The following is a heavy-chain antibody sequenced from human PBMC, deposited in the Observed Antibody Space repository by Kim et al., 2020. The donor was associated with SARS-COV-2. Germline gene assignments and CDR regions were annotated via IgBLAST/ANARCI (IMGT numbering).Heavy chain of an antibody. V-gene: IGHV3-23*01. J-gene: IGHJ4*02. D-gene: IGHD3-3*01. Sequence: YADAVKGRFTISRDNSKNTLYLQMNSLRAEDTAVYYCAKAGSLSGGYYSYWGQGTLVTVSS. CDR3: AKAGSLSGGYYSY.